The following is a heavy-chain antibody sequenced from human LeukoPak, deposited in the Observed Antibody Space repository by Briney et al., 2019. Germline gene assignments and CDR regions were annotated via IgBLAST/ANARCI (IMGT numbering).Heavy chain of an antibody. Sequence: PSETLSLTCTVSGGSLSSAHGWSWIRQPPGKGLEWVGYSQNSGCTNCNPSLKSRVTISVDTSKNQFSLKLSSVTAADTAVYYCARDYSGSLDYWGQGTLVTVSS. CDR1: GGSLSSAHG. CDR2: SQNSGCT. J-gene: IGHJ4*02. CDR3: ARDYSGSLDY. V-gene: IGHV4-61*01. D-gene: IGHD3-10*01.